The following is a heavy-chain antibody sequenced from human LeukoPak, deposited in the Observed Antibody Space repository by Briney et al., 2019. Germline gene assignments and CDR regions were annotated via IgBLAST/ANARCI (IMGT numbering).Heavy chain of an antibody. CDR1: GFTFSSYS. D-gene: IGHD5-18*01. Sequence: GGSLRLSCAASGFTFSSYSMNWVRQAPGKGPEWVSSISSSSSYIYYADSVKGRFTISRDNAKNSLYLQMNSLRAEDTAVYYCARGSGYSYGHDAFDIWGQGTMVTVSS. CDR3: ARGSGYSYGHDAFDI. CDR2: ISSSSSYI. J-gene: IGHJ3*02. V-gene: IGHV3-21*01.